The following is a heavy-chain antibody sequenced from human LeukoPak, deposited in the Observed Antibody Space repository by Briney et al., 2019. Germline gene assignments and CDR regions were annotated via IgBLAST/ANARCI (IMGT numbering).Heavy chain of an antibody. Sequence: AAVKVSCKASGYTFTGYYMHWVRQAPGQGLEWMGWLNPNSGGTKYAQKFQGRVTMTRDTSISTAYMELSRLRSDDTAVYYCASSAYDSSGYYQYYFDYWGQGTLVTVSS. D-gene: IGHD3-22*01. CDR1: GYTFTGYY. CDR3: ASSAYDSSGYYQYYFDY. CDR2: LNPNSGGT. V-gene: IGHV1-2*02. J-gene: IGHJ4*02.